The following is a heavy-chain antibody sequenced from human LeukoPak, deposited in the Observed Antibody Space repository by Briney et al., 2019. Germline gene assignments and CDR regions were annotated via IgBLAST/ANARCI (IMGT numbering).Heavy chain of an antibody. J-gene: IGHJ4*02. CDR3: TRAVGYYDSSGSPGDFDY. V-gene: IGHV3-49*02. Sequence: VKGRFTISRDDSKGIAYLQMNSLKTEDTVVYYCTRAVGYYDSSGSPGDFDYWGQGTLVTVSS. D-gene: IGHD3-22*01.